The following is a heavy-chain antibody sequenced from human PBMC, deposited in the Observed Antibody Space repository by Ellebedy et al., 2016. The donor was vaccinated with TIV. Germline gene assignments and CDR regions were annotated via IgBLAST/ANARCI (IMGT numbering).Heavy chain of an antibody. CDR3: AKGQYYYDSSGYYFVHYFDY. J-gene: IGHJ4*02. CDR2: ISGSGGST. D-gene: IGHD3-22*01. CDR1: GFTFSSYA. Sequence: GGSLRLSCAASGFTFSSYAMSWVRQAPGKGLEWVSAISGSGGSTYYADSVKGRFTISRDNSKNTLYLQMNSLRAEDTAVYYCAKGQYYYDSSGYYFVHYFDYWGQGTLVTVSS. V-gene: IGHV3-23*01.